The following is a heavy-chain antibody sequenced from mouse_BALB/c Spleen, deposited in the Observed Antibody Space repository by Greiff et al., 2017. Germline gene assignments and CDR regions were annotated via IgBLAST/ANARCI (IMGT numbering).Heavy chain of an antibody. Sequence: EVKLVESGGGLVKPGGSLKLSCAASGFTFSDYYMYWVRQTPEKRLEWVATISDGGSYTYYPDSVKGRFTISRDNAKNNLYLQMSSLKSEDTAMYYCARGGDYDVAMDYWGQGTSVTVSS. V-gene: IGHV5-4*02. CDR2: ISDGGSYT. CDR3: ARGGDYDVAMDY. J-gene: IGHJ4*01. CDR1: GFTFSDYY. D-gene: IGHD2-4*01.